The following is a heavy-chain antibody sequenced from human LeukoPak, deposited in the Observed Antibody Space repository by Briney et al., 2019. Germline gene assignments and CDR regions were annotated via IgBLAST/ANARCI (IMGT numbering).Heavy chain of an antibody. J-gene: IGHJ3*02. Sequence: GGSLRLSRAASGFTFRSYWMHWVRQAPGKGLVWVSRIKTDGSSTTYADFVKGRFTISRDNAKNTLYLQMNSLRAEDTAVYYCARESYCSGGSCHSGRAFDIWGQGTMVTVSS. CDR3: ARESYCSGGSCHSGRAFDI. V-gene: IGHV3-74*01. CDR1: GFTFRSYW. D-gene: IGHD2-15*01. CDR2: IKTDGSST.